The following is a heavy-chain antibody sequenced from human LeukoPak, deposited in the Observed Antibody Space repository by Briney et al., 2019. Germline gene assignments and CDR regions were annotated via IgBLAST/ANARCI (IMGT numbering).Heavy chain of an antibody. V-gene: IGHV3-23*01. CDR3: ARESQYSSSWYDY. CDR2: ISGSGVTT. D-gene: IGHD6-13*01. Sequence: GGSLRLSCAASGFTFTNYAMNWARQAPGKGLEWVSAISGSGVTTYYADSVKGRFTISRDNSKNTLDLQMNSLRAEDTAVYYCARESQYSSSWYDYWGQGTLVTVSS. J-gene: IGHJ4*02. CDR1: GFTFTNYA.